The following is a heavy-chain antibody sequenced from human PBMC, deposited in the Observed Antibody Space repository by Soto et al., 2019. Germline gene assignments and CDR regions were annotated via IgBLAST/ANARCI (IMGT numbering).Heavy chain of an antibody. J-gene: IGHJ6*02. D-gene: IGHD3-3*01. CDR3: ARNSQVSVRTIFGAGAPRIRMDV. V-gene: IGHV1-3*01. CDR2: ITAGNGNT. Sequence: ASVKVSCKASGYTFTSYAIHWVRQAPGQRLESMGWITAGNGNTKYSQKFQGRVSITRDTSASTAYMELSSLRSEDTAVYYCARNSQVSVRTIFGAGAPRIRMDVWGQGTTVTVSS. CDR1: GYTFTSYA.